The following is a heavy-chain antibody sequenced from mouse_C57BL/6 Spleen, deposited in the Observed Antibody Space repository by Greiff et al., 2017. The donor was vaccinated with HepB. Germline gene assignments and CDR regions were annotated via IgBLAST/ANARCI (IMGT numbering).Heavy chain of an antibody. Sequence: QVQLQQPGAELVMPGASVKLSCKASGYTFTSYWMHWVKQRPGQGLEWIGEIDPSDSYTNYNQKFKGKSTLTVDKSSSTAYMQLSSLTSEDSAVYYCARFTTVGATNAMDYWGQGTSVTVSS. CDR1: GYTFTSYW. V-gene: IGHV1-69*01. CDR3: ARFTTVGATNAMDY. D-gene: IGHD1-1*01. J-gene: IGHJ4*01. CDR2: IDPSDSYT.